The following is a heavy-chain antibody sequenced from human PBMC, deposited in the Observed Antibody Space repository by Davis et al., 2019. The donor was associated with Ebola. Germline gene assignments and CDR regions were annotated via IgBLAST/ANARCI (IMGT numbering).Heavy chain of an antibody. V-gene: IGHV1-69*08. CDR3: ARGESGSV. D-gene: IGHD3-10*01. CDR1: GGTFSNYT. Sequence: AASVRVSCKASGGTFSNYTFHWVRQAPGQGLEWMGRVIPILGTADYAQRFQGRVTITADKSTITAHMELRSLISEDTAVYYCARGESGSVWGQGTTVTVSS. CDR2: VIPILGTA. J-gene: IGHJ6*02.